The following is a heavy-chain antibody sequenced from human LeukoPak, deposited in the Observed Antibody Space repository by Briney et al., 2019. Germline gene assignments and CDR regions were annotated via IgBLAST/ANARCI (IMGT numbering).Heavy chain of an antibody. CDR1: GGSISSYY. Sequence: LETLTLTCTVSGGSISSYYWSWIRQPPGKGLEWIGYIYYSGSTNYNPSLKSRVTISVDTSKNQFSLRLSSATAADTAVYYCARAYDFWSGYDYGMDVWGQGTTVTVSS. D-gene: IGHD3-3*01. CDR2: IYYSGST. J-gene: IGHJ6*02. V-gene: IGHV4-59*01. CDR3: ARAYDFWSGYDYGMDV.